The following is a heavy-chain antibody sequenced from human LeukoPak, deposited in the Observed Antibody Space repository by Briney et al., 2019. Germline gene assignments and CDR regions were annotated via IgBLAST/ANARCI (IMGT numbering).Heavy chain of an antibody. Sequence: PGGSLRLSCVASGFTFSSRDWMTWVRQAPGKGLEWVANIKQDGSEKNYVDSVKGRFTISRDNAKNSVDLQMNSLRVEDTAVYYCAKFPWGSSGYETDYWGQGTLVTVSS. V-gene: IGHV3-7*01. CDR2: IKQDGSEK. CDR1: GFTFSSRDW. J-gene: IGHJ4*02. D-gene: IGHD3-22*01. CDR3: AKFPWGSSGYETDY.